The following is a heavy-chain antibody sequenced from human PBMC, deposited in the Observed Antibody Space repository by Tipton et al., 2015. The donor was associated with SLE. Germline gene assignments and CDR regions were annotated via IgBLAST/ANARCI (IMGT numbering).Heavy chain of an antibody. Sequence: SLLSCAASGFAFSSSGIHWVRQAPGKGLEWVAFIRYDGSNKYYADSVKGRFTISRDNSKNTLYLQMNSLRAEDTAVYYCAKGGSYYDYWGQGALVTVSS. CDR1: GFAFSSSG. D-gene: IGHD3-16*01. J-gene: IGHJ4*02. V-gene: IGHV3-30*02. CDR3: AKGGSYYDY. CDR2: IRYDGSNK.